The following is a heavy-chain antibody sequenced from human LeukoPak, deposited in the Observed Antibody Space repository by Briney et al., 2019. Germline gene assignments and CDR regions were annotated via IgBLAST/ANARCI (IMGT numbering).Heavy chain of an antibody. CDR1: GGSFSGYY. V-gene: IGHV4-34*01. CDR3: ARDSGYGSGSYIPVGDY. CDR2: INHSGST. J-gene: IGHJ4*02. D-gene: IGHD3-10*01. Sequence: PSETLSLTCAVYGGSFSGYYCSWIRQPPGKGLEWIGEINHSGSTNYNPSLKSRVTISVDTSKNQFSLKLSSVTAADTAVYYCARDSGYGSGSYIPVGDYWGQGNLVTVSS.